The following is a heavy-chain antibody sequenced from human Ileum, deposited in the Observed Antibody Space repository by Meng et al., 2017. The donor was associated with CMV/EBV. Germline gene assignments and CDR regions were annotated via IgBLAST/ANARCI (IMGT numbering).Heavy chain of an antibody. CDR3: TRSWIHLWSHDFDY. J-gene: IGHJ4*02. Sequence: QVHPVQAWAEKKKPGASVKVSCKASGYTFTGHNIHWVRQAPGQGLEWMGRINPNTGDTKNAQNFQGRVTMTRDTSNGTAYMELTNLRSDDTAVYFCTRSWIHLWSHDFDYWGQGTLVTVSS. V-gene: IGHV1-2*06. D-gene: IGHD5-18*01. CDR1: GYTFTGHN. CDR2: INPNTGDT.